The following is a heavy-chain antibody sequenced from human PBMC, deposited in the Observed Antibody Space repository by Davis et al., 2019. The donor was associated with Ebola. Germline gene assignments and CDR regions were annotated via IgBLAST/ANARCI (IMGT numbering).Heavy chain of an antibody. CDR1: GYTFTSYG. Sequence: ASVKVSCKASGYTFTSYGISWVRQAPGQGLEWMGIINPSGGSTSYAQKFQGRVTMTRDTSTSTVYMELSSLRSEDTAVYYCARGITMVQGVTWFDYWGQGTLVTVSS. D-gene: IGHD3-10*01. V-gene: IGHV1-46*01. CDR3: ARGITMVQGVTWFDY. J-gene: IGHJ4*02. CDR2: INPSGGST.